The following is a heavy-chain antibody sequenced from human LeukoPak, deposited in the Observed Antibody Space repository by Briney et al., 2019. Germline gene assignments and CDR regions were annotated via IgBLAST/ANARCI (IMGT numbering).Heavy chain of an antibody. D-gene: IGHD3-10*01. CDR2: ISGSGGST. Sequence: GGSLRLSCAASGFTFSSYWMSWVRQAPGKGLEWVSAISGSGGSTYYADSVKGRFTISRDNSKNTLYLQMNSLRAEDTAVYYCACQRITMVRGVIIRYYYYYMDVWGKGTTVTVSS. CDR3: ACQRITMVRGVIIRYYYYYMDV. J-gene: IGHJ6*03. V-gene: IGHV3-23*01. CDR1: GFTFSSYW.